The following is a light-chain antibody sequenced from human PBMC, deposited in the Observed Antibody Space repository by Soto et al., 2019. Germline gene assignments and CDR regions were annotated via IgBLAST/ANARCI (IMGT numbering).Light chain of an antibody. CDR1: ESLIGW. CDR2: DAS. Sequence: DIQLTQSPSTLSASVGDTVTISCRASESLIGWLAWYQQRPGSAPKLLIYDASSLEGGVPSRFTGDGSGTEFSLTIASLQPDDFGTYYCQQYKSCPWTFGQGTKVDLK. CDR3: QQYKSCPWT. V-gene: IGKV1-5*01. J-gene: IGKJ1*01.